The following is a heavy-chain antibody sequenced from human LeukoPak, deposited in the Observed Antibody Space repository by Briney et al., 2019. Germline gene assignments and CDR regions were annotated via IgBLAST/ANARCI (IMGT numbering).Heavy chain of an antibody. V-gene: IGHV4-31*03. J-gene: IGHJ4*02. CDR2: IYYSGST. CDR1: GGSMSSGGYY. Sequence: SETLSLTCTVSGGSMSSGGYYWSWIRQHPGKGLEWIGYIYYSGSTYYNPSLKSRVTISVDTSKNQFSLKLSSVTAADTAVYYCAREPGDYGREPFDCWGPGTLVTVSS. CDR3: AREPGDYGREPFDC. D-gene: IGHD4-17*01.